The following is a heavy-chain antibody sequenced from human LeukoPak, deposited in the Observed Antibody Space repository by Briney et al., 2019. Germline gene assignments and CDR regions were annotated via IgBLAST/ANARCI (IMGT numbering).Heavy chain of an antibody. V-gene: IGHV4-59*01. CDR3: TTIKRGNIFGYFDL. CDR1: GGSISSNY. Sequence: SETLSLTCTVSGGSISSNYWSWFRRPPGKGLEWIGYVFDSGRTKENPSLKSRVTLSADTSKNQLSLRLSSVTAADTAVYYCTTIKRGNIFGYFDLWGQGILVTVSS. D-gene: IGHD5-18*01. J-gene: IGHJ4*02. CDR2: VFDSGRT.